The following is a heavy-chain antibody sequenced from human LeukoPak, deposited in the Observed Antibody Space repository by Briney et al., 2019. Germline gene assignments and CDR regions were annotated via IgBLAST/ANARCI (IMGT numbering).Heavy chain of an antibody. J-gene: IGHJ4*02. Sequence: GGSLRLSCAASGFTFSSYSMNWVRQAPGKGLEWVANIRQDGSEKYYVDSVKGRFTISRDNAKNSLYLQMNSLRAEDTAVYYCARDGYDSSGYYYWDWGQGTLVTVSS. CDR3: ARDGYDSSGYYYWD. CDR2: IRQDGSEK. CDR1: GFTFSSYS. D-gene: IGHD3-22*01. V-gene: IGHV3-7*01.